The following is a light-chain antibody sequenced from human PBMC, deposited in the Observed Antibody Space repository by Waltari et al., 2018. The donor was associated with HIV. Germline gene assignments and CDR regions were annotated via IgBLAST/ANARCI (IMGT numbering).Light chain of an antibody. CDR2: GVN. CDR3: CSYAGSNIHWV. Sequence: QSALTQPRSVSGSPGQSVTISCTGTSRYVNNYNYVSWYQHHPGEAPKLVIFGVNQRPSGVLVPFSGSNSGNTASLTISGLQAEDEGHYYCCSYAGSNIHWVFGGGTKLTVL. J-gene: IGLJ3*02. V-gene: IGLV2-11*01. CDR1: SRYVNNYNY.